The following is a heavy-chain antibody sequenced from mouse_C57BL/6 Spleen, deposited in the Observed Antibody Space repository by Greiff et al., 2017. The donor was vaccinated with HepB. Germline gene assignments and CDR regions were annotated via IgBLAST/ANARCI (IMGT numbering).Heavy chain of an antibody. CDR3: ARSSYYGSSGDYFDY. CDR1: GYAFSSYW. J-gene: IGHJ2*01. D-gene: IGHD1-1*01. CDR2: IYPGDGDT. Sequence: VQLQQSGAELVKPGASVKISCKASGYAFSSYWMNWVKQRPGKGLEWIGQIYPGDGDTNYNGKFKGKATLTADKSSSTAYMQLSSLTSEDSAVYFCARSSYYGSSGDYFDYWGQGTTLTVSS. V-gene: IGHV1-80*01.